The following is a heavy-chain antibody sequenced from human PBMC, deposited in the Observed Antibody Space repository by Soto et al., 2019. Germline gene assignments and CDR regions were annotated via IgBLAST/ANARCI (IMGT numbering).Heavy chain of an antibody. V-gene: IGHV3-49*03. CDR1: GFTFGDYA. J-gene: IGHJ6*03. CDR3: TRQGPEENYYSYMDV. Sequence: EVQLVESGGGLIQPGRSLRLSCTASGFTFGDYAMSWFRQAPGKGLEWVSFIGSKAYGATTEYAASVKGRFTISRDDSKSIAYLQMNSLMTEDTAVYYCTRQGPEENYYSYMDVWGKGTTVTVSS. CDR2: IGSKAYGATT.